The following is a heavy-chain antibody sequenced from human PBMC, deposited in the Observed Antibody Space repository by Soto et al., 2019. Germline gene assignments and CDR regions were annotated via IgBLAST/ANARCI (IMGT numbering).Heavy chain of an antibody. V-gene: IGHV3-21*01. CDR3: AKHRATYVPTDDYFDY. CDR2: ISSSSRYI. CDR1: WFTVRVYH. J-gene: IGHJ4*02. Sequence: GGSQILSRELPWFTVRVYHPRWVRNARGKGLEWVSSISSSSRYIYYADSVKGRFTISRDNSKNTLYLQMNSLRAEDTAVYYCAKHRATYVPTDDYFDYWGQGTLV. D-gene: IGHD5-12*01.